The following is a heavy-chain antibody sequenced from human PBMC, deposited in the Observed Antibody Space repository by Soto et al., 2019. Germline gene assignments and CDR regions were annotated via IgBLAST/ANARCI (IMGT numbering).Heavy chain of an antibody. V-gene: IGHV3-7*03. J-gene: IGHJ5*02. CDR3: AGDGVRNGAYNGWLEP. CDR2: IKQDGREK. D-gene: IGHD3-16*01. CDR1: GFSFSSYW. Sequence: GGSLRLSCAASGFSFSSYWMTWVRQAPGKGLEWVANIKQDGREKYYVASVKGRFTISRDNDKNLLYLQMDSLTPDDTAVYYCAGDGVRNGAYNGWLEPWGQGTLVTVS.